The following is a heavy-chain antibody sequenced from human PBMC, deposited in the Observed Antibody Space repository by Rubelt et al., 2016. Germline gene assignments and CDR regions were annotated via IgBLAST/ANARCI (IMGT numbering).Heavy chain of an antibody. J-gene: IGHJ4*02. CDR1: GYTSTSSY. D-gene: IGHD2-15*01. CDR3: AGARFCSGGSCWD. CDR2: IHPSGGST. V-gene: IGHV1-46*03. Sequence: QAQLVQSGAEVKKPGASVKVSCKASGYTSTSSYIHWVRQAPGQGLEWMGIIHPSGGSTSYAQQFQDRVTMTRDTSTSTVYMELSSLRSEDTAGYYCAGARFCSGGSCWDWGQGTLVTVSS.